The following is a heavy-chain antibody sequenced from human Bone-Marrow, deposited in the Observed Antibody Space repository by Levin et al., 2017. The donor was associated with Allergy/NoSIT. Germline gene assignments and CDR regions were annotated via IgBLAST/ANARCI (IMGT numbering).Heavy chain of an antibody. D-gene: IGHD2-15*01. J-gene: IGHJ5*02. Sequence: GESLKISCKASGYSFTGYYLHWVRQAPGQGLEWMGRIFPNSGDTDSAQKFQGRITLTRDTSTSTAYLELTRLRSDDTGIYYCAREDCSGGSCERFDPWGQGTPVTVSS. CDR2: IFPNSGDT. CDR1: GYSFTGYY. CDR3: AREDCSGGSCERFDP. V-gene: IGHV1-2*05.